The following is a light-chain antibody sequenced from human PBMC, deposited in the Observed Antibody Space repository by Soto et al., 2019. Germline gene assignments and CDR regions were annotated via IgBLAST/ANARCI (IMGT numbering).Light chain of an antibody. CDR1: STDVGGYDY. V-gene: IGLV2-8*01. CDR3: TSDAGGNNV. Sequence: QSVLTQPPSASGSPGQSVTISCTGTSTDVGGYDYVSWYQQHPGKVPKLMIYEVNKRPSGVPDRFSGSKSGNTASLTVSGLQPEEEADYYCTSDAGGNNVFGTGTKLTVL. J-gene: IGLJ1*01. CDR2: EVN.